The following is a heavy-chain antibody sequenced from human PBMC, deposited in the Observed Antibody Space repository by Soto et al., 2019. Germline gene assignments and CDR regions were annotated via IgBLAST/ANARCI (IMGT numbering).Heavy chain of an antibody. J-gene: IGHJ4*02. Sequence: GESLKISCQGSGYRFTNFWIGWLRQRPGKGLEWMGMIYSRDSDTRYSPSFQGQVTISVDSSIRTPFRQWNSLKASDTPVYYCARSHFAYVWGTSGYSDSWGQGTLVTVSS. CDR3: ARSHFAYVWGTSGYSDS. D-gene: IGHD3-16*01. CDR2: IYSRDSDT. CDR1: GYRFTNFW. V-gene: IGHV5-51*01.